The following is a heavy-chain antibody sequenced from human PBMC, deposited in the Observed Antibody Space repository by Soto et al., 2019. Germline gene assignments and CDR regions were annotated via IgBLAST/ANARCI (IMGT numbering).Heavy chain of an antibody. J-gene: IGHJ6*02. CDR1: GGSFSGYY. CDR2: INHSGST. D-gene: IGHD6-13*01. CDR3: ARLGSSWPYYYYGVDV. Sequence: SETLSLTCAVYGGSFSGYYWSWIRQPPGKGLEWIGEINHSGSTNYNPSLKSRVTISVDTSKNQFSLKLSSVTAADTAVYYCARLGSSWPYYYYGVDVWGQGTTVTVSS. V-gene: IGHV4-34*01.